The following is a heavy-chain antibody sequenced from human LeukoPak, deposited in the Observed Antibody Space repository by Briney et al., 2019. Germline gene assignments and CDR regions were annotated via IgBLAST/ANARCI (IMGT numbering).Heavy chain of an antibody. D-gene: IGHD3-10*01. CDR1: GYTFTSYG. Sequence: GASVKVSCKASGYTFTSYGISWVRQAPGQGLEWMGWISAYNGNTNYAQKFQGRVTMTTDTSTSTAYMELRSLRSDDTAVYYCARTRAAMPVGELWSWGQGTLVTVSS. J-gene: IGHJ4*02. CDR3: ARTRAAMPVGELWS. V-gene: IGHV1-18*04. CDR2: ISAYNGNT.